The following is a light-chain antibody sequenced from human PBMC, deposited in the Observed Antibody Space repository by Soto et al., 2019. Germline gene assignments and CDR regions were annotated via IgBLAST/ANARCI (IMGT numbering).Light chain of an antibody. Sequence: DIVLTQSPATLSLSPGERATLSCRASQSVSTYLAWYQQKPGQAPRLLIYDASNRATGVPARFSGSGSGTDFTLTISSLEPEDFAVYYCQQRTSWPPFTFGPGTKVDTK. CDR2: DAS. CDR1: QSVSTY. CDR3: QQRTSWPPFT. V-gene: IGKV3-11*01. J-gene: IGKJ3*01.